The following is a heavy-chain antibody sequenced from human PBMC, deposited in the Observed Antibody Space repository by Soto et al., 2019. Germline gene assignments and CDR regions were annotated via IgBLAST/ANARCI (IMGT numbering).Heavy chain of an antibody. CDR1: GGSISSGDYS. V-gene: IGHV4-30-4*01. CDR3: ARGVTVFGLVSRFWFDP. J-gene: IGHJ5*02. CDR2: IYNSGIT. D-gene: IGHD3-3*01. Sequence: PSETLALTCTVSGGSISSGDYSWSWVPQSPGKGLEWIGHIYNSGITYYNPSLKSRVVISIDTSRNQFSLRLNSLTAADRAVYFCARGVTVFGLVSRFWFDPWGQGTVDTVSS.